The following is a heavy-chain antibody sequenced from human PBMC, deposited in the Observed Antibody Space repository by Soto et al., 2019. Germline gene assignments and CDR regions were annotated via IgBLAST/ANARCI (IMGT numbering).Heavy chain of an antibody. CDR2: VIPILGIP. J-gene: IGHJ6*03. CDR3: AREDCSSTSCYSPMDV. D-gene: IGHD2-2*01. CDR1: GGTFSSYT. Sequence: QVQLVQSGAEVKKPGSSVKVSCKASGGTFSSYTISWVRQAPGQGLEWMGRVIPILGIPDYAQRLQGRVSITADKSTSTAYMELSSLRSEDTAVYYCAREDCSSTSCYSPMDVWGKGTTVTVSS. V-gene: IGHV1-69*02.